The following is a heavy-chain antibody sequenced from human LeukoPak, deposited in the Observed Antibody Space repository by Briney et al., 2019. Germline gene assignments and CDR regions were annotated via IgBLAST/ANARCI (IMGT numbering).Heavy chain of an antibody. V-gene: IGHV3-7*01. CDR3: ARDHAYRTDY. CDR1: GFSFSNDW. J-gene: IGHJ4*02. CDR2: INQDESKK. Sequence: GGSLRLSCAASGFSFSNDWMCWVRQAPGKGLEWVANINQDESKKYYVDSVKGRFTISRDNAKNSLYLQMSSLRAEDTAVYYCARDHAYRTDYWGQGTQVTVSS. D-gene: IGHD2-2*01.